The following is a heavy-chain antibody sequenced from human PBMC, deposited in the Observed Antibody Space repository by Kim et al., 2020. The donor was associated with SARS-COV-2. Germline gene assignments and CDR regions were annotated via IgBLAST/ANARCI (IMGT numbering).Heavy chain of an antibody. Sequence: SQTLSLTCDISGDSVSSNTVAWNWIRQPPLRGLEWLGRTYYRSKGYNDYAESVKRRITINPDTTKNQCYLQLNSVTPEGMAVYDCARDCIKGRATCPPYY. CDR1: GDSVSSNTVA. J-gene: IGHJ6*01. V-gene: IGHV6-1*01. D-gene: IGHD1-20*01. CDR3: ARDCIKGRATCPPYY. CDR2: TYYRSKGYN.